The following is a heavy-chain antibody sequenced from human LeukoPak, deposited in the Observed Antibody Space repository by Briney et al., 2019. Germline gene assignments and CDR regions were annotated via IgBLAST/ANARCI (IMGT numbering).Heavy chain of an antibody. J-gene: IGHJ4*02. CDR2: IKQDGSEK. Sequence: PGGSLRLSCAASGFTFSSYWMSGVRQAPGKGLEWVANIKQDGSEKYYVDSVKGRFTISRDNAKNSLYLQMNSLRAEDTAVYYCARDFRYCGGDCYDYWGQGTLVTVSS. D-gene: IGHD2-21*01. V-gene: IGHV3-7*01. CDR1: GFTFSSYW. CDR3: ARDFRYCGGDCYDY.